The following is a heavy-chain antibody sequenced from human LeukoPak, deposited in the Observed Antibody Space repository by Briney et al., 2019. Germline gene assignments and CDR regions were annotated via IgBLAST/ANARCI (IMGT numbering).Heavy chain of an antibody. CDR2: INNIASHI. CDR3: TRDATQYLRYGYFDS. J-gene: IGHJ4*02. CDR1: GFTFSNSA. V-gene: IGHV3-21*01. D-gene: IGHD2/OR15-2a*01. Sequence: GGFLRLSCAASGFTFSNSAMNWVRQAPGKGLEWVSSINNIASHIYYVDSVRGRFTISRDNAKNSVSLQMNNLRAEDTAVYYCTRDATQYLRYGYFDSWGQGILVTVSS.